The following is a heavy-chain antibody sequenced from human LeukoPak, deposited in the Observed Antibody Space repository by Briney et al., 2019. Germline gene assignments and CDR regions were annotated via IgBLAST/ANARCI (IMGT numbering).Heavy chain of an antibody. J-gene: IGHJ6*02. CDR3: AREDHDYYYYGMDV. CDR1: GFNFNMYW. CDR2: IEHDGSEK. D-gene: IGHD1-14*01. V-gene: IGHV3-7*01. Sequence: GGSLRLSCAVSGFNFNMYWMSWVRQAPGKGLEWVANIEHDGSEKYFADSVKGRFTISRDNAKKSVYLQMHSLRAEDTAVYYCAREDHDYYYYGMDVWGRGTTVTVSS.